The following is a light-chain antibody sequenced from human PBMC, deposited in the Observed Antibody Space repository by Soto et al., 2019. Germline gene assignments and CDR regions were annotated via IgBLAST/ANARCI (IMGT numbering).Light chain of an antibody. CDR2: LNSDGSH. Sequence: QSVLTQSPSASASLGASVKLTCVLSSGHSNYAVAWHHQQPEKGPRYLMRLNSDGSHNRGDGIPDRFSGSSSGTERYLTISRLQSEDEADYYCQTWGTGTVIFGGGTKLTVL. J-gene: IGLJ2*01. CDR1: SGHSNYA. CDR3: QTWGTGTVI. V-gene: IGLV4-69*01.